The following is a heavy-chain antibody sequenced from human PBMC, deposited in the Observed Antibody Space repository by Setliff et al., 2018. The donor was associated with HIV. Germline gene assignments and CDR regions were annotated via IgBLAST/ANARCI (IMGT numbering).Heavy chain of an antibody. D-gene: IGHD3-9*01. CDR1: GGSFSGYY. Sequence: PSETLSLTCAVYGGSFSGYYWTWIRQSPGKRLEWLGYITDSGNTNYNPSLRRRVTISADTSKNQVSLRLRSVTAADTAVYYCARETQQSYNIVTGYNYYYGIDVWGQGTTVTVSS. J-gene: IGHJ6*02. V-gene: IGHV4-59*01. CDR3: ARETQQSYNIVTGYNYYYGIDV. CDR2: ITDSGNT.